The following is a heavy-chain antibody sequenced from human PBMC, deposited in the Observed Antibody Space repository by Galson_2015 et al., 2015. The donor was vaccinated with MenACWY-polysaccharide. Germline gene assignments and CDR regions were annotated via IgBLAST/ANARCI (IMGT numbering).Heavy chain of an antibody. CDR3: ARNGTGDRGWLQVVYTSYYGLDV. CDR1: GFTFSNFD. Sequence: SLRLSCAASGFTFSNFDMHWVRQAPGKGLEGVADISSDGSNKYYADSVKGRFTISRDNSKDTLYLQMNSLRLEDSAVYYCARNGTGDRGWLQVVYTSYYGLDVWGQGTTVTVSS. V-gene: IGHV3-30-3*01. D-gene: IGHD5-24*01. CDR2: ISSDGSNK. J-gene: IGHJ6*02.